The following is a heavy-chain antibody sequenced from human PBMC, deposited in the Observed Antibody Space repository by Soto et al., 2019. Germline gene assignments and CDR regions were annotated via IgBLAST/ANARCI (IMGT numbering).Heavy chain of an antibody. Sequence: EVQLVESGGGLVQFGGSLRLSCAASGFTFSNYWMHWVRQVPGKGLVWVSRIKGDETNTGYADSVKGRFTISRDNVKNIVYLQMNSLRAEDTAVYYCARGRSGYYGFDYWGQGTLVTVSS. D-gene: IGHD5-12*01. CDR3: ARGRSGYYGFDY. CDR1: GFTFSNYW. V-gene: IGHV3-74*01. CDR2: IKGDETNT. J-gene: IGHJ4*02.